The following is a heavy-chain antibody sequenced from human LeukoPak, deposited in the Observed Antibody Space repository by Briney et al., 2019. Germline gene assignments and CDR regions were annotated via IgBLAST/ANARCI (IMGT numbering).Heavy chain of an antibody. D-gene: IGHD5-18*01. CDR1: GYTFTSYD. CDR3: AGLGYSYGSTKTPFDY. J-gene: IGHJ4*02. Sequence: ASVKVSCKASGYTFTSYDINWVRQATGQGLEWMGWMNPNSGNTGYAQKFQGRVTMTRNTSISTAYMEVSSLRSEDTAVYYCAGLGYSYGSTKTPFDYWGQGTLVTVSS. V-gene: IGHV1-8*01. CDR2: MNPNSGNT.